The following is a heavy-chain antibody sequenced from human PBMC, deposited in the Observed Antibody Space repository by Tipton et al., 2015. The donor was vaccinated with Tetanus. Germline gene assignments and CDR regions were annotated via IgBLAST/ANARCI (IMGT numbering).Heavy chain of an antibody. Sequence: TLSLTCGVFGDYLSDYYWTWVRQPPGKGLEWIGEIHRGGSTNYNPSLKSRVSMSVDTAKNRFSLTLTSVTAADMAVYYCARSISAGSVWPYEHWGQGPLVTVSS. D-gene: IGHD6-13*01. CDR2: IHRGGST. CDR1: GDYLSDYY. CDR3: ARSISAGSVWPYEH. V-gene: IGHV4-34*01. J-gene: IGHJ4*02.